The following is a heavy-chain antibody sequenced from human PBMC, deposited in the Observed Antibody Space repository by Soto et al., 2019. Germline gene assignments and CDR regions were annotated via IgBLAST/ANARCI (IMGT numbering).Heavy chain of an antibody. J-gene: IGHJ4*02. Sequence: QVQLVQSGAEVKKPGSSVKVSCKASGGTFSSYAISWVRQAPGQGLEWMGGIIPIFGTAHYAQKFQGRVTITADESTSTAYMELRSLSSEDTAVYYCAQLNNGDTAMVTSQCDYWGQGTLVTVSS. CDR2: IIPIFGTA. V-gene: IGHV1-69*01. D-gene: IGHD5-18*01. CDR1: GGTFSSYA. CDR3: AQLNNGDTAMVTSQCDY.